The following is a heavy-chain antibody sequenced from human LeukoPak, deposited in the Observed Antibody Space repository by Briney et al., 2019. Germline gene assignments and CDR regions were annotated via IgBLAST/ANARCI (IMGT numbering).Heavy chain of an antibody. J-gene: IGHJ6*04. CDR1: GFTFSSYG. D-gene: IGHD2-15*01. V-gene: IGHV3-30*03. CDR2: ISYDGSNK. CDR3: ARDERRPDIVVVVAATTLPPPV. Sequence: GGSLRLSCAASGFTFSSYGMHWVRQAPGKGLEWVAVISYDGSNKYYADSVKGRFTISRDNSKNTLYLQMNSLRAEDTAVYYCARDERRPDIVVVVAATTLPPPVWGKGTTVTVSS.